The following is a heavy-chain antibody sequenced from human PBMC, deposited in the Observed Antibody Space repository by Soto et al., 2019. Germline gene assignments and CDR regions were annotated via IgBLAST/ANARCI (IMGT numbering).Heavy chain of an antibody. D-gene: IGHD6-6*01. V-gene: IGHV3-21*01. CDR1: GFTFSSYS. CDR3: ARDWGRVAARLWFDY. Sequence: GGSLRLSCAASGFTFSSYSMNWVRQAPGKGLEWVSSISSSSSYIYYADSVKGRFTISRDNAKNSLYLQMNSLRAEDTGVYYCARDWGRVAARLWFDYWGQRTLVTVSS. J-gene: IGHJ4*02. CDR2: ISSSSSYI.